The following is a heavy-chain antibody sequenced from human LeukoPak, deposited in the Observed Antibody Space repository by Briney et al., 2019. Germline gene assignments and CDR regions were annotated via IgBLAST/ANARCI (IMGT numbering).Heavy chain of an antibody. Sequence: PSQTLSLTCTVSGGSISSGSYYWSWIRQPAGKGLEWIGRIYTSGSTNYNPSLKSRVTISVDTSKNQFSLKLGSVTAADTAVYYCARGLQPFGWRLVPQPRDWFDPWGQGTLVTVSS. CDR1: GGSISSGSYY. CDR2: IYTSGST. D-gene: IGHD6-19*01. CDR3: ARGLQPFGWRLVPQPRDWFDP. V-gene: IGHV4-61*02. J-gene: IGHJ5*02.